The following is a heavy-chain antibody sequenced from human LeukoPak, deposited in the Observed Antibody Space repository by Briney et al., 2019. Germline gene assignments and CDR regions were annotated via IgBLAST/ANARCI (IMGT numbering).Heavy chain of an antibody. CDR3: AKYTSGTSYRGLDQ. V-gene: IGHV3-23*01. CDR1: GLTVSSYA. D-gene: IGHD3-10*01. Sequence: PGESLRLSCGASGLTVSSYAMSWVRQAPEKGLEWVSAIIGSAANTYYADSVKGRFTISRDDSKNTVYLQMNSLRAEDTAVYSCAKYTSGTSYRGLDQWGHGTLVTVSS. J-gene: IGHJ4*01. CDR2: IIGSAANT.